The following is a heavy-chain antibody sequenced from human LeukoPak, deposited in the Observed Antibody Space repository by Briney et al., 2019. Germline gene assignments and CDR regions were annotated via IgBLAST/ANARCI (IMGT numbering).Heavy chain of an antibody. Sequence: PGRSLRLSCAASGFTFSSYAMHWVRQAPGKGLEWVAVISYDGSNKYYADSVKGRFTISRDNSKNTLYLQMNSLRAEDTAVYYCARGRYGIVGATPFYYYYGMDVWAKGPRSPSP. V-gene: IGHV3-30*04. CDR3: ARGRYGIVGATPFYYYYGMDV. J-gene: IGHJ6*02. CDR2: ISYDGSNK. CDR1: GFTFSSYA. D-gene: IGHD1-26*01.